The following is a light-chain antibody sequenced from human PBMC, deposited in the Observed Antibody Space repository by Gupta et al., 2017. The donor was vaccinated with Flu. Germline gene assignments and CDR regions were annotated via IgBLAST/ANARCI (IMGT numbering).Light chain of an antibody. V-gene: IGKV2-30*02. CDR3: RQGKHWHWT. CDR2: KGS. CDR1: QSLVHSDGNTY. J-gene: IGKJ1*01. Sequence: DVVLTQSPLSLPVTLGQPASISCRSSQSLVHSDGNTYVNWFQQRPGQAPRRLIYKGSNRDYGVPDRFSGSGSGTDFTLKISRGEAEEVANYYCRQGKHWHWTFGQGTKVDIK.